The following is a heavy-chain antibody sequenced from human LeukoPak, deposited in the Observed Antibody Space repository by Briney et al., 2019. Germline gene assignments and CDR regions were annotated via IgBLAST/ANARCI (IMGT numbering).Heavy chain of an antibody. CDR2: IYYSGST. V-gene: IGHV4-39*01. CDR1: GGSISSSSYY. Sequence: KPSETLSLTCTVSGGSISSSSYYWGWIRQPPGKGLEWLGSIYYSGSTYYNPSLKSRVTISVDTSKNQFSLKPSSVTAADTAVYYCARSHLASEWELQPGYFDYWGQGTLVTVSS. J-gene: IGHJ4*02. CDR3: ARSHLASEWELQPGYFDY. D-gene: IGHD1-26*01.